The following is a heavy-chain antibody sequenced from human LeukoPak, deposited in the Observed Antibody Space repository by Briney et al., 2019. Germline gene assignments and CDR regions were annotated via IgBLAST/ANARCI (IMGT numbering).Heavy chain of an antibody. Sequence: PGGSLRLACAASGFTFSSYAMSWVRQAPGKGLEWVSGISGSGGSTYDADSVEGRFTISRDNSKNTLYLQMNSLRAEDTAVYYCALRYCSGGSCSMIFAFDIWGQGTMVTVSS. V-gene: IGHV3-23*01. CDR1: GFTFSSYA. CDR2: ISGSGGST. CDR3: ALRYCSGGSCSMIFAFDI. J-gene: IGHJ3*02. D-gene: IGHD2-15*01.